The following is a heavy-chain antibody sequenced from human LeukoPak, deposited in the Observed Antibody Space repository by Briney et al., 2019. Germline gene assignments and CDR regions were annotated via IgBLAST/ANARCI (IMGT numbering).Heavy chain of an antibody. J-gene: IGHJ4*02. V-gene: IGHV4-59*12. CDR2: IYYSGST. Sequence: PSETLSLTCTVSGGSISSYYWSWIRQPPGKGLEWIGYIYYSGSTNYNPSLKSRVTISVDKSKNQFSLKLSSVTAADTAVYYCARSTVTTHGNFDYWGQGTLVTVSS. CDR1: GGSISSYY. D-gene: IGHD4-17*01. CDR3: ARSTVTTHGNFDY.